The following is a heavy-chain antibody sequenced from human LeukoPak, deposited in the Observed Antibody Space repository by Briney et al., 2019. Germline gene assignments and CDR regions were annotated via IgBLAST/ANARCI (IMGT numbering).Heavy chain of an antibody. V-gene: IGHV4-59*08. CDR1: GGSISSYY. Sequence: SETLSLTCTVSGGSISSYYWSWIRQPPGKGLEWIGYIYYSGSTNYNPSLKSRVTISVDTSNNQFSLKLSSVTAADTAVYYCASSLVYYGMDVWGQGTTVTVSS. J-gene: IGHJ6*02. CDR3: ASSLVYYGMDV. CDR2: IYYSGST.